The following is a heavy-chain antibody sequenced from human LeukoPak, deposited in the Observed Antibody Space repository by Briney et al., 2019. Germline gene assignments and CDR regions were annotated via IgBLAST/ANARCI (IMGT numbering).Heavy chain of an antibody. Sequence: PSETLSLTCTVSGGSIISSSYYWGWIRQPPGKGLEWIGSMYYSGSTYYNPSLKSRVTLSVDTSKTQFSLKLSSVTAADTAVYFCARHPGYDDSSGPKDYWGQGTLVTVSS. CDR3: ARHPGYDDSSGPKDY. CDR1: GGSIISSSYY. V-gene: IGHV4-39*01. CDR2: MYYSGST. J-gene: IGHJ4*02. D-gene: IGHD3-22*01.